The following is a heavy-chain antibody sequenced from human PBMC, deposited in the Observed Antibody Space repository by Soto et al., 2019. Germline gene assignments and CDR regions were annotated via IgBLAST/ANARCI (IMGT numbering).Heavy chain of an antibody. CDR3: ARVEGSSYYFRHDC. J-gene: IGHJ4*02. D-gene: IGHD1-26*01. CDR2: IYYSGSS. CDR1: GGSISSGSYH. V-gene: IGHV4-31*03. Sequence: SETLSLTCTVSGGSISSGSYHWSWIRQHPGKGLEWIGNIYYSGSSYYNPSLKSRATISIDTSKDQFSLRLGSVTAADTAVYYCARVEGSSYYFRHDCWGRGTLVTVYS.